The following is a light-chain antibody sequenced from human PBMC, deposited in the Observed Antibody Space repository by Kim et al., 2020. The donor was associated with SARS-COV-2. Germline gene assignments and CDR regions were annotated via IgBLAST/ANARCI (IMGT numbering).Light chain of an antibody. V-gene: IGLV3-21*04. CDR3: QVWDTSGAPPV. CDR1: NIGTKS. Sequence: SYELTQPPSESVSPGKTAKITCGGNNIGTKSVHWYQQKPGQAPILVMYYDSDRPSGIPERFSASNSGNTATLTISRVEAGDEADFYCQVWDTSGAPPVFGGGTQLTVL. CDR2: YDS. J-gene: IGLJ3*02.